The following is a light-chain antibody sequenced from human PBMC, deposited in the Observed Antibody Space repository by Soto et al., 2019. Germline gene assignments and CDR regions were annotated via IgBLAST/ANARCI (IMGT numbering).Light chain of an antibody. J-gene: IGKJ3*01. CDR3: QQYDKWLLT. Sequence: EIVMTQSPATLSVSPGERATLSCRASQSISTNLTWYQQKPSQAPKLLIYGASTSATGIPARFSGSGSGTMFTLTIISSQSEDFAVYYCQQYDKWLLTFGPGTKVDI. CDR1: QSISTN. V-gene: IGKV3-15*01. CDR2: GAS.